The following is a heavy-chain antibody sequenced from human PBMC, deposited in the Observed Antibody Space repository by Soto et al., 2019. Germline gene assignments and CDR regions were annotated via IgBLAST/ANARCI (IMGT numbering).Heavy chain of an antibody. CDR1: GFTFSSYA. V-gene: IGHV3-23*01. D-gene: IGHD3-22*01. CDR2: ISGSGDST. J-gene: IGHJ5*02. Sequence: GGSLRLSCAASGFTFSSYAMSWVRQAPGKGLEWVSGISGSGDSTYYADSVKGRFTISRDNSKNTLYLQMNSLRAEDTAVCYCENLYDDSSGTTVGFDPWGQGNLVTVSS. CDR3: ENLYDDSSGTTVGFDP.